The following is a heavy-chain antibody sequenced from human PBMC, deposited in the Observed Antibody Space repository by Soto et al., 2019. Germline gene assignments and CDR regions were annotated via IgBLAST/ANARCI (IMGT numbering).Heavy chain of an antibody. J-gene: IGHJ4*02. CDR2: VDYSGST. CDR1: GVSVNSGNYY. CDR3: ARGHWGNGLRFDY. Sequence: SETLSLTCIVSGVSVNSGNYYWSWIRQPPGKGLEWIGYVDYSGSTNYHPSLKTPASISMDTSENQFSLKVKSVTAADTAVYYCARGHWGNGLRFDYWGQGILVTVSS. V-gene: IGHV4-61*01. D-gene: IGHD3-16*01.